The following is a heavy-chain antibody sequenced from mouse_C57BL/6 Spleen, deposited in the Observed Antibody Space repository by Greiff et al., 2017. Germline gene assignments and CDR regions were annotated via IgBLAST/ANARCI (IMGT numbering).Heavy chain of an antibody. D-gene: IGHD2-5*01. Sequence: EVQLQQSGAELVRPGASVTLSCTASGFNIKDDYMHWVKQRPEQGLEWIGWIDPENGDTEYASKFQGKATITADTSSNTAYLQLRSLTSEDSAVYFCAREGYSNYVGVFAYWGQGTLVTVSA. J-gene: IGHJ3*01. CDR3: AREGYSNYVGVFAY. V-gene: IGHV14-4*01. CDR1: GFNIKDDY. CDR2: IDPENGDT.